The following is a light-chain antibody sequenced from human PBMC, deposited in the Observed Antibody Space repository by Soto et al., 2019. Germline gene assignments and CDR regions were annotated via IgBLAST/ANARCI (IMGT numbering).Light chain of an antibody. CDR2: GAS. CDR1: QSVTSSY. Sequence: EIVLTQSPGTLSLSPGERATLSCRASQSVTSSYLAWYQQKPGQAPRLLSYGASSRATDIPDRFSGSGSGTDFTLTITRLEPEDVAVYYCQQYGNSPATFGPGTKVDIK. J-gene: IGKJ3*01. V-gene: IGKV3-20*01. CDR3: QQYGNSPAT.